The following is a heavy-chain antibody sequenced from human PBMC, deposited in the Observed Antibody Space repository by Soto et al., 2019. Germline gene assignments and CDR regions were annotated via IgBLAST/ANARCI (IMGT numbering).Heavy chain of an antibody. Sequence: VQLVQSGAEVKKPGSSVKVSCKASGGTFSSYAISWVRQAPGKGLEWVSAFSGGGGSTYYADSVKGRFTISRDNSKNTLYLQMNSLRAEDTAVYYCAKNYYGSGSYYNYFDYWGQGTLVTVSS. J-gene: IGHJ4*02. V-gene: IGHV3-23*04. CDR2: FSGGGGST. CDR1: GGTFSSYA. CDR3: AKNYYGSGSYYNYFDY. D-gene: IGHD3-10*01.